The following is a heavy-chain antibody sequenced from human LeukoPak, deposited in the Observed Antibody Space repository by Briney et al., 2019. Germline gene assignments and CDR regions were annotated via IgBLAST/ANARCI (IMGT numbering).Heavy chain of an antibody. CDR1: ASSFSIYA. Sequence: PAESLTLSCAVSASSFSIYAMSWIRQAPGKGLEWGSALTCSGGTTYYADSVKGRFTIHRDNSKNTLYLQMNSLRAEDRAVYYCAQDRAGQANYYYYYMDVWGEGTTVTVSS. V-gene: IGHV3-23*01. CDR2: LTCSGGTT. J-gene: IGHJ6*03. CDR3: AQDRAGQANYYYYYMDV. D-gene: IGHD6-13*01.